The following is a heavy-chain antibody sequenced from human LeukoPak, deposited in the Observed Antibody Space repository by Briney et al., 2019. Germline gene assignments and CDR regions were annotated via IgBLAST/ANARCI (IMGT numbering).Heavy chain of an antibody. Sequence: PGGSLRLSCVASGFTFSSYAMNWVRQAPGKGLEWVSAISGSGGSTYYAVSVRGRFTISRDNSKNTLYLQMNSLRAEDTALYYCATRDYYYYGMDVWGQGTMVTVSS. J-gene: IGHJ6*02. CDR1: GFTFSSYA. CDR2: ISGSGGST. V-gene: IGHV3-23*01. CDR3: ATRDYYYYGMDV.